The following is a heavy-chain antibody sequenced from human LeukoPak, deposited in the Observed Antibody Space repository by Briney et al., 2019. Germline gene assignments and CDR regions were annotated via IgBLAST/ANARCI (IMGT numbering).Heavy chain of an antibody. J-gene: IGHJ4*02. CDR1: GDSISSYY. CDR2: VYYSGRT. D-gene: IGHD3-10*01. CDR3: ARHKPTGSYPLEV. Sequence: SDTLSLTCTVSGDSISSYYWSWIRQPPGKGLEWIGHVYYSGRTTYNPSLRSRLTISVDTSTSQLSLKLSSVTAADTAVYYCARHKPTGSYPLEVWGQGTLVTVSS. V-gene: IGHV4-59*08.